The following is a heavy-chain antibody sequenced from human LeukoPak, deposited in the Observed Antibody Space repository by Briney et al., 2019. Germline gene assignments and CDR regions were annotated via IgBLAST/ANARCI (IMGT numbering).Heavy chain of an antibody. Sequence: PGGSLRLSCAASGFTFSSYGMHWVRQAPGKGLEWVAVTSYDGSNKYYADSVKGRFTISRDNSKNTLYLQMNSLRAEDTAVYYCAKDYHGSGRGIDYWGQGTLATVSS. D-gene: IGHD3-10*01. J-gene: IGHJ4*02. CDR3: AKDYHGSGRGIDY. CDR1: GFTFSSYG. V-gene: IGHV3-30*18. CDR2: TSYDGSNK.